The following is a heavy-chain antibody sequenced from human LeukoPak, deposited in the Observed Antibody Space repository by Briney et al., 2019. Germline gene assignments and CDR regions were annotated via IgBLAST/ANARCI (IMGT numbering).Heavy chain of an antibody. J-gene: IGHJ4*02. CDR3: ARVNGPRTSYYDFWSGYSPADY. CDR2: ISAYNGNT. D-gene: IGHD3-3*01. Sequence: ASVKVPCKASGYTFTSYGISWVRQAPGQGLEWMGWISAYNGNTNYAQKLQGRVTMTTDTSTSTAYMELRSLRSDDTAMSYCARVNGPRTSYYDFWSGYSPADYWGQGTLVTVSS. CDR1: GYTFTSYG. V-gene: IGHV1-18*01.